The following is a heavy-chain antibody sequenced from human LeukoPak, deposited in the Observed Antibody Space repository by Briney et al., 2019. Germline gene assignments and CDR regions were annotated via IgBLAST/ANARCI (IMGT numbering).Heavy chain of an antibody. CDR1: GFTFNSYA. CDR3: AREVAARVTYYNYYGMDV. J-gene: IGHJ6*02. Sequence: GGSLRLSCAASGFTFNSYAMHWVRQAPGKGLEWVAVISCGGSNKYYADSVKGRFTISRDNSKNTLYLQMNSLRAEDTAVYYCAREVAARVTYYNYYGMDVWGQGTTVTVSS. CDR2: ISCGGSNK. D-gene: IGHD6-6*01. V-gene: IGHV3-30-3*01.